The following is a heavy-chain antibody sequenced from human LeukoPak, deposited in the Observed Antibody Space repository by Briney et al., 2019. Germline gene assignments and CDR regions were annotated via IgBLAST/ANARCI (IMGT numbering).Heavy chain of an antibody. Sequence: ASVKVSCKASGYTFTNYYIHWVRQAPGQGLEWMGIINPTGDSTSYAQKFQARVTMTRDTSTSTVYMELSSLRSEDTAVYYCARHPSPQLHHFDYWGQGTLVTVSS. J-gene: IGHJ4*02. CDR1: GYTFTNYY. D-gene: IGHD2-2*01. CDR3: ARHPSPQLHHFDY. CDR2: INPTGDST. V-gene: IGHV1-46*01.